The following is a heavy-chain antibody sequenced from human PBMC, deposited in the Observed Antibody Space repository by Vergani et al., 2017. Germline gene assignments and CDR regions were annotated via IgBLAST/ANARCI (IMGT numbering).Heavy chain of an antibody. CDR2: IKSKTDGGTT. CDR3: TPSIMIFGVVRNAFDV. V-gene: IGHV3-15*01. D-gene: IGHD3-3*01. Sequence: EVQLVESGGGLVKPGGSLRLSCAASGFTFSNAWMSWVRQAPGKGLEWVGRIKSKTDGGTTDYAAPVKGRFTISRDDSKNTLYLQMNSLKTEDTAVYYCTPSIMIFGVVRNAFDVWGQGTMVTVSS. J-gene: IGHJ3*01. CDR1: GFTFSNAW.